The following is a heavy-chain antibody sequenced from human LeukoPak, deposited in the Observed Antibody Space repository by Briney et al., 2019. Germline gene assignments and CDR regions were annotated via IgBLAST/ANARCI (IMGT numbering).Heavy chain of an antibody. CDR2: ISAYNGNT. CDR3: ARMMSISVAGHRPLFDY. Sequence: ASVKVSCKASGYTFTSYGINWVRQAPGQGLEWMGWISAYNGNTNYAQKLQDRVTMTTDTSTSTAYMELRSLRSDDTAIYYCARMMSISVAGHRPLFDYWGQGTLVTVSS. V-gene: IGHV1-18*01. J-gene: IGHJ4*02. CDR1: GYTFTSYG. D-gene: IGHD6-19*01.